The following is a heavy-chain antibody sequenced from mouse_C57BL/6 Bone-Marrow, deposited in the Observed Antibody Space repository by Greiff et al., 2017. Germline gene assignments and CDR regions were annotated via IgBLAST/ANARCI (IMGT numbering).Heavy chain of an antibody. CDR1: GYTFTDYN. J-gene: IGHJ3*01. D-gene: IGHD2-4*01. CDR2: INPNNGGT. Sequence: VQLQQSGPELVKPGASVKIPCKASGYTFTDYNMDWVKQSHGKSLEWIGDINPNNGGTIYNQKFKGKATLTVDKSSSTAYMELRSLTSEDTAVYYCARRGDDYDGAWFAYWGQGTLVTVSA. V-gene: IGHV1-18*01. CDR3: ARRGDDYDGAWFAY.